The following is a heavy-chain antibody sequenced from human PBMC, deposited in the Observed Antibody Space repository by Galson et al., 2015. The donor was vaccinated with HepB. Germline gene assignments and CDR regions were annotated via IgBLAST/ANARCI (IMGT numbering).Heavy chain of an antibody. CDR3: ARTPQGGQDGPLDY. J-gene: IGHJ4*02. V-gene: IGHV3-33*01. Sequence: SLRLSCAASGFTFSTYGMHWVRQAPGKGLERVAFIWNDGSNKYYADSVKGRVTISRDNSKNTLYLQMNSLRAEDTAVYYCARTPQGGQDGPLDYWGQGTLVTVSS. CDR2: IWNDGSNK. D-gene: IGHD2-15*01. CDR1: GFTFSTYG.